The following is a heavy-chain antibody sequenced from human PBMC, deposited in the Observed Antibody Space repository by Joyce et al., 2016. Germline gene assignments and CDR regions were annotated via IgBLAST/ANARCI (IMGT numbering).Heavy chain of an antibody. D-gene: IGHD2-21*01. J-gene: IGHJ4*02. CDR1: GGPLSSYA. CDR2: SIPLFGTA. CDR3: ARGQGSSDIYYFDY. Sequence: QVQLVQSGAEVKKPGSSVKVSCKASGGPLSSYAITWVRQAPGKGLEWMGGSIPLFGTANSAQKFQGRVTITADESTSTVYMELSSLGSEDTAVYYCARGQGSSDIYYFDYWGQGTLVTVSS. V-gene: IGHV1-69*01.